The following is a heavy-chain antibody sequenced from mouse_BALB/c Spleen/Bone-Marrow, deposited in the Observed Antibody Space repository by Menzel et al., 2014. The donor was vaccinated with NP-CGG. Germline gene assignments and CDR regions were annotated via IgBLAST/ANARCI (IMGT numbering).Heavy chain of an antibody. D-gene: IGHD1-1*01. V-gene: IGHV1-20*02. CDR1: GYSFTGYF. CDR2: INPYNGDT. Sequence: VQLQQSGPELVKPGALVKISCTASGYSFTGYFMHWVMQSHGQSLEWIGRINPYNGDTFYNQKFKGKATLTVDKSSSTAHMELRSLASEDSAVYYCARSGYYGSSYFDYWGQGTTLTVSS. CDR3: ARSGYYGSSYFDY. J-gene: IGHJ2*01.